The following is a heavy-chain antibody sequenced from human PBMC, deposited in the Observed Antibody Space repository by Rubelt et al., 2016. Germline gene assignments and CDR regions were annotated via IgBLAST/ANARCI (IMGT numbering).Heavy chain of an antibody. CDR1: GGTFSSYA. D-gene: IGHD6-6*01. J-gene: IGHJ4*02. V-gene: IGHV1-69*01. CDR2: IIPVFGTA. Sequence: QVQLVQSGAEVKKPGSSVKVSCKASGGTFSSYAISWVRQAPGQGLEWMGGIIPVFGTANYAQKFQGRITMTADESTRTAYMELSSLRSEDTAVYYCATTIAIRPYYFDYWGQGTLVTVSS. CDR3: ATTIAIRPYYFDY.